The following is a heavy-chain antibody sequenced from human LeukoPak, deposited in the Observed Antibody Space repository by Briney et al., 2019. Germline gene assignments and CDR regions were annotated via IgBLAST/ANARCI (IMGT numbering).Heavy chain of an antibody. CDR1: GFTFSNAW. CDR2: IKSKTDGGTT. CDR3: TTEREVDFWSGYYPRTNFDY. D-gene: IGHD3-3*01. J-gene: IGHJ4*02. V-gene: IGHV3-15*01. Sequence: GGSLRLSCAASGFTFSNAWMSWVRQAPGEGLEWVGRIKSKTDGGTTDYAAPVKGRFTISRDDSKNTLYLQMNSLKTEDTAVYYCTTEREVDFWSGYYPRTNFDYWGQGTLVTVSS.